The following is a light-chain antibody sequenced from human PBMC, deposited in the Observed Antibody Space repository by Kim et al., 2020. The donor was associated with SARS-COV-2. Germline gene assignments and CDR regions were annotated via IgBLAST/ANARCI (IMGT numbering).Light chain of an antibody. V-gene: IGLV4-69*01. CDR1: SGHRNYA. J-gene: IGLJ3*02. Sequence: QLVLTQSPSASVSLGASVKLTCTLSSGHRNYAIAWHQQQPEKGPRYLMKLNSDGSHTKGDGIPDRFSGSSSGAERYLTISSLQSEDEADYYCQTWDTGIWVFGGGTQLTVL. CDR3: QTWDTGIWV. CDR2: LNSDGSH.